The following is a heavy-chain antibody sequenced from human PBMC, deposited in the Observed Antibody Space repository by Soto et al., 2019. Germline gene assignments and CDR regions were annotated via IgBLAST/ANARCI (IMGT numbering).Heavy chain of an antibody. CDR1: GYTFTSYG. CDR3: ARESALRAAVALVGWFDP. D-gene: IGHD6-19*01. J-gene: IGHJ5*02. Sequence: QVQLVQSGAEVKKPGASVKVSCKASGYTFTSYGISWVRQAPGQGLEWMGWISAYNGNTNYAQKLQGRVTMTTDTSTSTAYMELRSLRSDDTAVYYCARESALRAAVALVGWFDPWGQGTLVTVSS. CDR2: ISAYNGNT. V-gene: IGHV1-18*01.